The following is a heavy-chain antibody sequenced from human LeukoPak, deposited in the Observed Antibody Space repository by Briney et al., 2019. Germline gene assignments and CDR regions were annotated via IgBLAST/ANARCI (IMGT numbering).Heavy chain of an antibody. D-gene: IGHD5-18*01. V-gene: IGHV3-23*01. Sequence: GGSLRLSCAASGFTFSSYAMSWVRQAPGKGLEWVSAISGSGGSTYYADSVKGRFTISRDNSKNTLYLQMNSLRAEDTAVYYCAKDPLVIQLWLPTPDWDYWGQGTLVTVSS. CDR1: GFTFSSYA. CDR3: AKDPLVIQLWLPTPDWDY. CDR2: ISGSGGST. J-gene: IGHJ4*02.